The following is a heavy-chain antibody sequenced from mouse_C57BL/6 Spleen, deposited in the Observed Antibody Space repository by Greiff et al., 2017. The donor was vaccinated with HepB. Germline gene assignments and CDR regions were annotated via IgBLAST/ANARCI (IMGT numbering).Heavy chain of an antibody. CDR2: IDPEDGET. J-gene: IGHJ1*03. Sequence: VHVKQSGAELVKPGASVKLSCTASGFNIKDYYMHWVKQRTEQGLEWIGRIDPEDGETKYAPKFQGKATITADTSSNTAYLQLSSLTSEDTAVYYCARSTGSSYWYFDVWGTGTTVTVSS. D-gene: IGHD1-1*01. V-gene: IGHV14-2*01. CDR3: ARSTGSSYWYFDV. CDR1: GFNIKDYY.